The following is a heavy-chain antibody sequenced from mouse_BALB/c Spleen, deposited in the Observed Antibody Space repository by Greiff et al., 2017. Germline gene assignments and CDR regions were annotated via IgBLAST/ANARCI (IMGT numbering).Heavy chain of an antibody. D-gene: IGHD3-3*01. CDR2: IDPETGGT. CDR1: GYTFTDYE. CDR3: TRFGDSFDY. Sequence: VQLQQSGAELVRPGASVTLSCKASGYTFTDYEMHWVKQTPVHGLEWIGAIDPETGGTAYNQKFKGKATLTADKSSSTAYMQLSSPTSEDSAVYYCTRFGDSFDYWGQGTTLTVSS. J-gene: IGHJ2*01. V-gene: IGHV1-15*01.